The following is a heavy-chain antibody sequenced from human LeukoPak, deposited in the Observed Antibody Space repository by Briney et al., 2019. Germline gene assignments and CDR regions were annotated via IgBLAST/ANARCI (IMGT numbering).Heavy chain of an antibody. V-gene: IGHV4-4*02. Sequence: SETLSLTCAVSGGSISSSNWWSWIRQPPGKGLEWIGEIYHSGSTNYNPSLKSRVTISVDKSKNQFSLKLSSVTAADTAVYYCARGSYYDFWSGHQYYFDYWGQGTPVTVSS. J-gene: IGHJ4*02. CDR2: IYHSGST. CDR3: ARGSYYDFWSGHQYYFDY. D-gene: IGHD3-3*01. CDR1: GGSISSSNW.